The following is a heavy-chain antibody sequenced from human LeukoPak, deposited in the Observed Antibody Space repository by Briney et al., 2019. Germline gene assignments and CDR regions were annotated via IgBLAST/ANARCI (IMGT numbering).Heavy chain of an antibody. V-gene: IGHV1-69*13. J-gene: IGHJ3*02. D-gene: IGHD2-2*01. Sequence: GASVKVSCKASGGTFTSYAISWVRQAPGQGREWRGGIIPIFGTANYAQKFQARVTITADESTSTAYMELSSLRSEDTAVYYCAREGDCSSTSCYADHDAFDIWGQGTMVTVSS. CDR3: AREGDCSSTSCYADHDAFDI. CDR1: GGTFTSYA. CDR2: IIPIFGTA.